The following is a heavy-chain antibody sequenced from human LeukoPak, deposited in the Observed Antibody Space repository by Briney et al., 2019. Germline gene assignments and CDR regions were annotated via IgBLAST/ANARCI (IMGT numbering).Heavy chain of an antibody. CDR3: ARVRYSSGWGFDY. J-gene: IGHJ4*02. D-gene: IGHD6-19*01. CDR1: GGSISSGDYY. Sequence: SETLSLTCTVSGGSISSGDYYWSWIRQPPGKGLEWIGYIYYSGSTYYNPSLKSRVTISVDTSKNQFSLKLSSVTAADTAVYYCARVRYSSGWGFDYWGQGTLVTVSS. V-gene: IGHV4-30-4*02. CDR2: IYYSGST.